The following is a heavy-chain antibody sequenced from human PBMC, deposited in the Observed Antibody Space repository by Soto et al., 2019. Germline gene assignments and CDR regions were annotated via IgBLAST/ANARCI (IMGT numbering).Heavy chain of an antibody. CDR3: VGEILSGGADV. V-gene: IGHV3-9*01. CDR1: GFTVRGSA. J-gene: IGHJ6*02. CDR2: IYGSGAV. Sequence: EVPLVESGGGLVQPGRSLRLSCAASGFTVRGSAMHWVRQVKGGGLEWVAGIYGSGAVGYVGAVRGRFTISRAVAKTSLHLQMNSLTIEDTALYYCVGEILSGGADVWGQGTTVTVSS. D-gene: IGHD3-10*01.